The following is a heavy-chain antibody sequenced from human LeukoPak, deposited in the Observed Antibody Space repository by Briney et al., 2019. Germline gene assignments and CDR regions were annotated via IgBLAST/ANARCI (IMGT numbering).Heavy chain of an antibody. CDR2: INHSGST. J-gene: IGHJ4*02. Sequence: ASETLSLTCAVYGGSFSGYYWSWIRQPPGKGLEWIGEINHSGSTNYNPSLKSRVTISVDTSKNQFSLKLSSVTAADTAVYYCARRRKPLFDYWGQGTLVTVSS. CDR1: GGSFSGYY. CDR3: ARRRKPLFDY. V-gene: IGHV4-34*01.